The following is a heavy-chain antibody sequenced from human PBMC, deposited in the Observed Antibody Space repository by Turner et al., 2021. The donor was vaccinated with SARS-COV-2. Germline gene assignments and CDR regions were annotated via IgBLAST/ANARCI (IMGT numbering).Heavy chain of an antibody. J-gene: IGHJ4*02. V-gene: IGHV1-24*01. Sequence: QVQLVQSGAEVKKPGASVKVSCKGSGYTLTELSMHWVRQAPGKGLEWMGGFDPEDAETIYAQKFQGRVTMTEDTSADTAYMELSSLRSEDTAVYYCATGYAYCGGDCSIDYWGQGTLVTVSS. D-gene: IGHD2-21*02. CDR3: ATGYAYCGGDCSIDY. CDR1: GYTLTELS. CDR2: FDPEDAET.